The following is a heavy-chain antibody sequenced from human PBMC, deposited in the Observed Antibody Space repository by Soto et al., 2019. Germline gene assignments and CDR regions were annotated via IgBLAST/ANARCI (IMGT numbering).Heavy chain of an antibody. Sequence: EMHLLESGGGLVQPGGSLRLSCTASGFTFSSYAMSWVRQAPGKGLEWVSLVSRSGDDTYYADSVKGRFTISRDNSKNMLYLQMNSLRAEDTAVYYCAKDSRLYYFDYWGQGTLVTVSS. D-gene: IGHD2-21*02. V-gene: IGHV3-23*01. J-gene: IGHJ4*02. CDR3: AKDSRLYYFDY. CDR1: GFTFSSYA. CDR2: VSRSGDDT.